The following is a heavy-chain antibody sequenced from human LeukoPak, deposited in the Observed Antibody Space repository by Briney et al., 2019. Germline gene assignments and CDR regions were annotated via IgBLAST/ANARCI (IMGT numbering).Heavy chain of an antibody. Sequence: GGSLRLSCAASGFTFNDYAMYWVRQAPGKGLEWVSGISWNSRSIAYADSVKGRFTISRDNAKNSLYLQMNSLRAEDMALYYCAKEGSSWSTFDYWGQGTLVTVSS. CDR3: AKEGSSWSTFDY. CDR1: GFTFNDYA. J-gene: IGHJ4*02. V-gene: IGHV3-9*03. CDR2: ISWNSRSI. D-gene: IGHD6-13*01.